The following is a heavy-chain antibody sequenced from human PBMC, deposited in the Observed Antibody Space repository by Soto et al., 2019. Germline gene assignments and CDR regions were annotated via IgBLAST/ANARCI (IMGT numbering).Heavy chain of an antibody. Sequence: SVKVSCKASGGTFSSYAISWVRQAPGQGLEWMGGIIPIFGTANYAQKFQGRVTITADESTSTAYMELSSLRSEDTAVYYCARDWANIVVVVAAGWFDPWGQGTLVTVSS. V-gene: IGHV1-69*13. CDR2: IIPIFGTA. J-gene: IGHJ5*02. CDR1: GGTFSSYA. D-gene: IGHD2-15*01. CDR3: ARDWANIVVVVAAGWFDP.